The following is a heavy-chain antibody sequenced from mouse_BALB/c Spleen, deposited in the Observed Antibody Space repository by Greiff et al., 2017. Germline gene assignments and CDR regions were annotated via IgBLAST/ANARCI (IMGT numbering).Heavy chain of an antibody. J-gene: IGHJ2*01. CDR2: IDPENGDT. Sequence: EVQLVESGAELVRSGASVKLSCTASGFNIKDYYMHWVKQRPEQGLEWIGWIDPENGDTEYAPKFQGKATMTADTSSNTAYLQLSSLTSEDTAVYYCNAWGTTATRLYWGQGTTLTVSS. CDR1: GFNIKDYY. CDR3: NAWGTTATRLY. D-gene: IGHD1-2*01. V-gene: IGHV14-4*02.